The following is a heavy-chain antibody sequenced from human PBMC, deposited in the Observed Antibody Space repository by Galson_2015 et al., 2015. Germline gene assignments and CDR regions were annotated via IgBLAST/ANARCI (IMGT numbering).Heavy chain of an antibody. CDR3: VSSGIYGY. CDR1: GFTLSRSW. J-gene: IGHJ4*02. D-gene: IGHD1-26*01. Sequence: SLRLSCAASGFTLSRSWMNWVRQVPGRGLVWVSRTNIDGSSTTYADSVKGRFTIYRDNAKNTLYLQMNSLRGEDTAVYYCVSSGIYGYWGQGTLVTVYS. CDR2: TNIDGSST. V-gene: IGHV3-74*01.